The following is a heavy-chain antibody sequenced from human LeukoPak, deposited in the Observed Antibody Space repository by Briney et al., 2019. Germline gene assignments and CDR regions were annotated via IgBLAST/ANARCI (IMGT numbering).Heavy chain of an antibody. V-gene: IGHV3-48*03. J-gene: IGHJ4*02. Sequence: GGSLRLSCAASGFTFSSYEMNWVRQAPGKGLEWVSYISSSGSTIYYADSVKGRFTISRDNAKNSLYLQMNSLRAEDTAVYYCGTWTTVASYFDYWGQGTLVTVSS. D-gene: IGHD4-17*01. CDR1: GFTFSSYE. CDR2: ISSSGSTI. CDR3: GTWTTVASYFDY.